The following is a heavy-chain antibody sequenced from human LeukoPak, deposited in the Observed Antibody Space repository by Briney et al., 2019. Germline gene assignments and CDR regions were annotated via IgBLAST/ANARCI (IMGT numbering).Heavy chain of an antibody. CDR3: ARVMTTVTTSYYYYYMDV. Sequence: GASVKVSCKASGYTFTSYDINWVRQATGQGLEWMGWINPNSGNTGYAQKFQGRVTITRNTSISTAYMELSSLRSEDTAVYYCARVMTTVTTSYYYYYMDVWGKGTTVTVSS. CDR2: INPNSGNT. V-gene: IGHV1-8*03. D-gene: IGHD4-11*01. CDR1: GYTFTSYD. J-gene: IGHJ6*03.